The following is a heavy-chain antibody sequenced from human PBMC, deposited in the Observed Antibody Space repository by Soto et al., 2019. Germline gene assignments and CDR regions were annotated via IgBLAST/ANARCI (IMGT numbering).Heavy chain of an antibody. CDR2: INPGGGSA. CDR1: GSAITRYY. CDR3: ARDTSGWSLNGLDV. Sequence: QADLVQSGAEVKKPGASVTISCKASGSAITRYYIHWVRQAPGRGLEWMGIINPGGGSASYAQKFQDRVTIDKDTSTGTVYMDLRSLRTEDTAVYYCARDTSGWSLNGLDVWRQGTTVNVSS. J-gene: IGHJ6*02. D-gene: IGHD6-19*01. V-gene: IGHV1-46*01.